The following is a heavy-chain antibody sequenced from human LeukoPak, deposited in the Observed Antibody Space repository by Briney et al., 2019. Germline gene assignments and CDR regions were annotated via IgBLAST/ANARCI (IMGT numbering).Heavy chain of an antibody. J-gene: IGHJ6*03. CDR1: GGSFRDSY. D-gene: IGHD1-14*01. CDR3: ARGRKVSGVRRINWARHENYFFYYIDV. Sequence: PSETLSLTCAVYGGSFRDSYWTWIRQRPGKGLEWIGETHHSGTTNFNPSLQSRVSISVDTAKNQFFLRVASMTAADTALYYCARGRKVSGVRRINWARHENYFFYYIDVWGKGTSVSVSS. V-gene: IGHV4-34*01. CDR2: THHSGTT.